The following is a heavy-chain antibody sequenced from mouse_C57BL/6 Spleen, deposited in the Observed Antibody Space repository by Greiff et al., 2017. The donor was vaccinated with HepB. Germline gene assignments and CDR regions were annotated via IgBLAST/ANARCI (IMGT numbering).Heavy chain of an antibody. Sequence: VQLQESGAELVRPGTSVKVSCKASGYAFTNYLIEWVKQRPGQGLEWIGVINPGSGGTNYNEKFKGKATLTADKSSSTAYMQLSSLTSEDSAVYFCARSSYYSNYGYFDYWGQGTTLTVSS. CDR3: ARSSYYSNYGYFDY. CDR1: GYAFTNYL. V-gene: IGHV1-54*01. D-gene: IGHD2-5*01. J-gene: IGHJ2*01. CDR2: INPGSGGT.